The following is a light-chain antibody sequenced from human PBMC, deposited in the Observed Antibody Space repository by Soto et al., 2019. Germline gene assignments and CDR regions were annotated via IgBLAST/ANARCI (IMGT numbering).Light chain of an antibody. CDR2: GAS. J-gene: IGKJ4*01. V-gene: IGKV3-15*01. CDR3: QQYNSWSPLT. CDR1: QSVSSN. Sequence: EIVMTQSPATLSASPGERATLSCRASQSVSSNLAWYQQKPGQAPRLLIYGASTRATGIPARFSGSGSGTAVTLTISSLQSEDLAVYYCQQYNSWSPLTFGGGTKVEIK.